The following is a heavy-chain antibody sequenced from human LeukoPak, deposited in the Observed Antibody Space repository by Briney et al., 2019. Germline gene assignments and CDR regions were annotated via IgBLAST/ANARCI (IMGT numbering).Heavy chain of an antibody. V-gene: IGHV4-59*08. J-gene: IGHJ4*02. Sequence: SETLSLTCTVSGGSISSYYWSWIRQPPGKGLEWIGYIYYSGSTNYNPSLKSRVTISVDTSKNQFSPKLSSVTAADTAVYYCARHPLRLYSGYDYGFDYWGQGTLVTVSS. CDR2: IYYSGST. CDR3: ARHPLRLYSGYDYGFDY. D-gene: IGHD5-12*01. CDR1: GGSISSYY.